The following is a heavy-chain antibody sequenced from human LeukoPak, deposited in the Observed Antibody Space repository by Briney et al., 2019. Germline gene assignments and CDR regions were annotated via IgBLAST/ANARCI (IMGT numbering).Heavy chain of an antibody. CDR2: IRSDGSST. D-gene: IGHD2-15*01. V-gene: IGHV3-74*01. J-gene: IGHJ6*03. Sequence: GGSLRLSCAASGFTFSSYAMSWVRQAPGKGLVWVSRIRSDGSSTSYADSVRGRFTISRDNAKNALYLQMNRLRAEDTAIYYCAKGYCSGGRCDYYYYYMDVWGKGTTVTVSS. CDR3: AKGYCSGGRCDYYYYYMDV. CDR1: GFTFSSYA.